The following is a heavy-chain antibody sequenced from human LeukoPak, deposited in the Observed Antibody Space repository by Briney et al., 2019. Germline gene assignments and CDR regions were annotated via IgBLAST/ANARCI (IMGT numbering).Heavy chain of an antibody. V-gene: IGHV4-34*01. CDR2: INHSGST. CDR1: GGSFSGYY. D-gene: IGHD6-13*01. Sequence: SETLSLTCAVYGGSFSGYYWSWIRQPPGKGLEWIGEINHSGSTNYNPSLKSRVTISVDTSENQFSLKLSSVTAADTAVYYCARGHYSSSWFDRAFDIWGQGTMVTVSS. J-gene: IGHJ3*02. CDR3: ARGHYSSSWFDRAFDI.